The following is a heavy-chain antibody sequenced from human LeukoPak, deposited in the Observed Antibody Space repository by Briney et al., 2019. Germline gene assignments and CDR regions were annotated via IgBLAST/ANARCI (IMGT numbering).Heavy chain of an antibody. Sequence: GGSLRLSCAASGFTFSSYSMNWSRQPPGQGLERVSSISSSSSYIYYADSVKGRFTISRDNAKNSLYLQMNSMRTEDTAVYYCERERGGATDYWGQGTLVTVSS. CDR2: ISSSSSYI. CDR3: ERERGGATDY. V-gene: IGHV3-21*01. J-gene: IGHJ4*02. D-gene: IGHD1-26*01. CDR1: GFTFSSYS.